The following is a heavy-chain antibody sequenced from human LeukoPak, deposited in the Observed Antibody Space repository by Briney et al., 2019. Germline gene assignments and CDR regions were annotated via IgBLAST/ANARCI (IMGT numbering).Heavy chain of an antibody. CDR1: GFTLSDYY. V-gene: IGHV3-11*01. Sequence: GSLRLSRAAPGFTLSDYYMSSVRPAPGKGLEWGSYISSSGSTIYYADSVQGRYTISRDNAKNSLSLQMNSLRAEDTAVYYCARDTKLLGVDPWGQGTRVTVSS. J-gene: IGHJ5*02. CDR2: ISSSGSTI. D-gene: IGHD1-7*01. CDR3: ARDTKLLGVDP.